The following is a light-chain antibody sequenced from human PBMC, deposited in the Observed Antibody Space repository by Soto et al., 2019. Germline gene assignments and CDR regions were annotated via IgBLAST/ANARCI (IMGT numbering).Light chain of an antibody. CDR3: LQHNSYPRT. CDR2: AAS. J-gene: IGKJ2*02. Sequence: DIPMTQSPSSLSASVGDRVTITCRASQGIRNDVGGYQQKAGKAPQRLISAASNLQSGVPARFSVIGSETDITLTRSSKEPEDFATYCGLQHNSYPRTCGQGTRLDIK. CDR1: QGIRND. V-gene: IGKV1-17*01.